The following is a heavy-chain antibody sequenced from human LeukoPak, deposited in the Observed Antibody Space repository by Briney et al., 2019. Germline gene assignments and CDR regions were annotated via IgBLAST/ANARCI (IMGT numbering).Heavy chain of an antibody. J-gene: IGHJ5*02. V-gene: IGHV3-30*01. Sequence: GGSLRLSCAASGFTFSSYAMHWVRQAPGKGLEWVAVISYDGSNKYYADSVKGRFTISRDNSRNTPYLQMNSLRAEDTAVYYCARVRFDPWGPGTLVTVSS. CDR1: GFTFSSYA. CDR3: ARVRFDP. CDR2: ISYDGSNK.